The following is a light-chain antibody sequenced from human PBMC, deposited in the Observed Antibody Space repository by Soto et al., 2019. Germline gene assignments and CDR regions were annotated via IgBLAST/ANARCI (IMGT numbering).Light chain of an antibody. CDR3: QHYVTCPLT. V-gene: IGKV3-15*01. Sequence: EIVRPQSPATLSVSPGEGTTLSCRASRGMGDTLSWYKQKPGQTPRVLIDETSIRSTDVPARFSCRRSGGECTLTTSSLQSEDCADDYCQHYVTCPLTGGGGTKAECK. CDR2: ETS. CDR1: RGMGDT. J-gene: IGKJ4*01.